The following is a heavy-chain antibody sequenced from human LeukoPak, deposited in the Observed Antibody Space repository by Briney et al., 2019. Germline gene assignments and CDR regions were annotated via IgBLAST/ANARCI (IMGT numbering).Heavy chain of an antibody. J-gene: IGHJ4*02. V-gene: IGHV4-31*11. CDR3: ASVRLGELSFGY. CDR2: IYYTGNT. D-gene: IGHD3-16*02. CDR1: GGSFSGYY. Sequence: SETLSLTCAVYGGSFSGYYWSWIRQHPGKGLEWIGYIYYTGNTYYNPSLKSRVTISVDTSKNHFSLKLSSVTAADTAVYYCASVRLGELSFGYWGQGILVTVSS.